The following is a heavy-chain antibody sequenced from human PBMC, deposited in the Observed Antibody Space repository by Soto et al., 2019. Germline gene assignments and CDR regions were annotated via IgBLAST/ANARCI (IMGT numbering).Heavy chain of an antibody. J-gene: IGHJ6*03. Sequence: PSETLSLTCAVYGGSFSGYHWSWIRQPPGKGLEWIGEINHSGSTNYNPSLKSRVTISVDTSKNQFSLKLSSVTAADTAVYYCARRTYYYYYMDVWGKGTTVTVSS. CDR3: ARRTYYYYYMDV. CDR1: GGSFSGYH. CDR2: INHSGST. V-gene: IGHV4-34*01.